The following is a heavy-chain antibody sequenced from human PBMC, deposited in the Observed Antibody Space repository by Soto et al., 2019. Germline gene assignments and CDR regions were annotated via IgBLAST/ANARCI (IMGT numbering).Heavy chain of an antibody. CDR2: IYPGDSDT. D-gene: IGHD3-9*01. CDR3: ARVLRYFDWSTYSVVFDY. V-gene: IGHV5-51*01. CDR1: GYSFTSYW. J-gene: IGHJ4*02. Sequence: GESLKISCKGSGYSFTSYWIGWVRQMPGKGLEWMGIIYPGDSDTRYSPSLQGQVNISADKSISNAYLQLSSVKASDTAMYYCARVLRYFDWSTYSVVFDYWGQGTLVTVSS.